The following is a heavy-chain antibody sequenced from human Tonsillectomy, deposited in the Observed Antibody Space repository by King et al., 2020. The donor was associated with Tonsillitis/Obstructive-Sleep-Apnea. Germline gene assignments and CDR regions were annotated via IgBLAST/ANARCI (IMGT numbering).Heavy chain of an antibody. CDR2: ISGSGGST. D-gene: IGHD3-3*01. CDR3: AKDQGYDFWSGSVI. V-gene: IGHV3-23*04. Sequence: VQLVESGGGLVQPGGSLRLSCAASGFTFSNCAMSWVRQAPGKGLVLVSAISGSGGSTYYADSVKGRFTISRDNSKNTLYLQMNSLRAEDTAVYFFAKDQGYDFWSGSVIWGQGTMVSVSS. J-gene: IGHJ3*02. CDR1: GFTFSNCA.